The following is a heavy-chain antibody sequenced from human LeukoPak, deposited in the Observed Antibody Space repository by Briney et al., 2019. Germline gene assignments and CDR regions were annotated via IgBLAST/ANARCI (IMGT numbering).Heavy chain of an antibody. J-gene: IGHJ5*02. CDR2: IYYSGST. V-gene: IGHV4-61*01. D-gene: IGHD2-21*02. CDR3: ARVNCGGDCYSTRGDWFDP. CDR1: GGSVSSGSYY. Sequence: PSETLSLTCTVSGGSVSSGSYYWTWIRQPPRKGLEWIGYIYYSGSTNYSPSLKSRVTLSVDTSKNQFSLKLSSVTAADTAVYYCARVNCGGDCYSTRGDWFDPWGQGTLLTVSS.